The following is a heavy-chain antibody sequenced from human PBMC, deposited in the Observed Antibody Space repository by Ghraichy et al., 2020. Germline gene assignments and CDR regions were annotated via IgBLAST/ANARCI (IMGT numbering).Heavy chain of an antibody. CDR3: ASAGAAAGRVDY. V-gene: IGHV3-11*06. Sequence: GGSLRLSCAASGFSFSDYYMSWIRQAQGKGLEWVSYISSSSGYTNYADSVKGRFTISRDNARNSLYLQMNSLRAEDTTVYYCASAGAAAGRVDYWGQGTLFTVSS. CDR2: ISSSSGYT. D-gene: IGHD6-13*01. CDR1: GFSFSDYY. J-gene: IGHJ4*02.